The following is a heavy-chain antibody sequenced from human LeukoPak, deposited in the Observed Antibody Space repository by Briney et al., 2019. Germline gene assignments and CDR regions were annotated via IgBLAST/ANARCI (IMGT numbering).Heavy chain of an antibody. CDR1: GYTFTSYG. CDR2: ISAYNGNT. Sequence: ASVKVSCKASGYTFTSYGISWVRQAPGQGLEWMGWISAYNGNTNYAQKFQGRVTMTEDTSTDTAYMELSSLRSEDTAVYYCATMKRLSGLVGEYYFDYWGQGTLVTVSS. D-gene: IGHD1-26*01. V-gene: IGHV1-18*01. CDR3: ATMKRLSGLVGEYYFDY. J-gene: IGHJ4*02.